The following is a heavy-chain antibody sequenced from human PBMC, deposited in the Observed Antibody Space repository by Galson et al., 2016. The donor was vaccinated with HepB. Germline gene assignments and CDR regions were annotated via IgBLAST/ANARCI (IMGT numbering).Heavy chain of an antibody. J-gene: IGHJ4*02. CDR1: GFTLRNHW. V-gene: IGHV3-7*01. D-gene: IGHD1-1*01. Sequence: SLRLSCAGSGFTLRNHWMTWVRQAPGKGLEWVANITPHGDATYYVDSVKGRFTISRDNAEHSLYLQMNSVRPEDTAVYYCMRDGREGWKDFDSWGQGTLVTVSS. CDR2: ITPHGDAT. CDR3: MRDGREGWKDFDS.